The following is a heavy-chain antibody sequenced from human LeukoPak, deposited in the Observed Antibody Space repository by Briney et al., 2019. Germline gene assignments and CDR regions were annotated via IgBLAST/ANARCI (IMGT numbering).Heavy chain of an antibody. CDR2: ISGSGGST. Sequence: GGSLRLSCAASGFTFSSYGMSWVRQAPGKGLEWVSGISGSGGSTYYADSVKGRFTISRDNAKNSLYLQMNSLRAEDTAVYYCARDLEMDYYDSSGYPAWGQGTLVTVSS. CDR1: GFTFSSYG. J-gene: IGHJ4*02. V-gene: IGHV3-23*01. D-gene: IGHD3-22*01. CDR3: ARDLEMDYYDSSGYPA.